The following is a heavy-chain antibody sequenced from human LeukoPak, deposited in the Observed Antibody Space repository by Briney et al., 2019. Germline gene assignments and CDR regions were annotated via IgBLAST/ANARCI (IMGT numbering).Heavy chain of an antibody. V-gene: IGHV3-23*01. CDR2: ISGSGGST. CDR1: GFTFSSYA. J-gene: IGHJ4*02. Sequence: GGSLRLSCAASGFTFSSYAMSLVRQAPGKGLEWVSAISGSGGSTYYADSVKGRFTISRDNSKNTLYLQMNSLRAEDTAVYYCAKDLPGYYDSSGYKIGNDYWGQGTLVTVSS. D-gene: IGHD3-22*01. CDR3: AKDLPGYYDSSGYKIGNDY.